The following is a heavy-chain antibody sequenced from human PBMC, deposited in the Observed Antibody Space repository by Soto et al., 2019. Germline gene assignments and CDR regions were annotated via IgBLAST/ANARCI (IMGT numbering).Heavy chain of an antibody. D-gene: IGHD1-26*01. J-gene: IGHJ6*02. Sequence: SVKVSCKASGGTFSSYAISWVRQAPGQGLEWMGGIIPIFGTANYAQKFQGRVTITADKSTSTAYMELSSLRSEDTAVYYCAVGATNDYYYGMDVWGQGTTVTVSS. CDR1: GGTFSSYA. CDR3: AVGATNDYYYGMDV. CDR2: IIPIFGTA. V-gene: IGHV1-69*06.